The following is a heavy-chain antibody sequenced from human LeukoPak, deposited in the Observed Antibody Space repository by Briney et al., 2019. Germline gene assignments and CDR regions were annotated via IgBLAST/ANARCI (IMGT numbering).Heavy chain of an antibody. CDR3: ARAYGMDV. V-gene: IGHV3-23*01. J-gene: IGHJ6*02. Sequence: PGGSLRLSCEASGFTFAACAMNWVRHVPGKGLDWVSTISGSGSHTYYADSVKGRFTISRDNSENTLYLQMNSLRAEDTAVYYCARAYGMDVWGQGTTVTVSS. CDR1: GFTFAACA. CDR2: ISGSGSHT.